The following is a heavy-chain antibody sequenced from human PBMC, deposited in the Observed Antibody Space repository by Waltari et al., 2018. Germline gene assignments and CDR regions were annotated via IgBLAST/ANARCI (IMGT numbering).Heavy chain of an antibody. V-gene: IGHV1-69*05. D-gene: IGHD6-19*01. CDR2: IIPIFGTA. CDR3: ARDHTGIAVAGPHYYGMDV. Sequence: QVQLVQSGAEVKKPGSSVKVSCQASGGTFSSYALSWVRQAPGPGLEWMGGIIPIFGTANYAQKFQGRVTITTDESTSTAYMELSSLRSEDTAVYYCARDHTGIAVAGPHYYGMDVWGQGTTVTVSS. J-gene: IGHJ6*02. CDR1: GGTFSSYA.